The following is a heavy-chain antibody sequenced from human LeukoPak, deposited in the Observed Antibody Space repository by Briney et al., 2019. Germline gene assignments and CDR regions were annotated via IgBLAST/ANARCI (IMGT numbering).Heavy chain of an antibody. J-gene: IGHJ3*02. Sequence: SVKVSCKASGGTFSSYAISWVRQAPGQGLEWMGGIIPIFGTANYAQKFQGRVTITADESTSTAYMELSSLRSEDTAVYYCASYYSSGYYWDAFDIWGQGTMVTVSS. D-gene: IGHD3-22*01. V-gene: IGHV1-69*13. CDR2: IIPIFGTA. CDR1: GGTFSSYA. CDR3: ASYYSSGYYWDAFDI.